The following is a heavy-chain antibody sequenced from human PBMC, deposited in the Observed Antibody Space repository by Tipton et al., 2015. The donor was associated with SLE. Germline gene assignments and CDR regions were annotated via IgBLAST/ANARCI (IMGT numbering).Heavy chain of an antibody. CDR1: GGSISSGSYY. D-gene: IGHD6-13*01. CDR3: ARHPGYSDSWYWFDP. J-gene: IGHJ5*02. Sequence: LRLSCTVSGGSISSGSYYWSWIRQPAGKGLEWIGRLYTSGSTNYNPSLKSRVTISVDTSKNQFSLKLNSVTAADTAVYYCARHPGYSDSWYWFDPWGQGTLVTVSS. V-gene: IGHV4-61*02. CDR2: LYTSGST.